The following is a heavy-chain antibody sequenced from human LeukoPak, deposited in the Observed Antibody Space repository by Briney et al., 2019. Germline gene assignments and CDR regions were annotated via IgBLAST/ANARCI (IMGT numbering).Heavy chain of an antibody. CDR1: GYTFTSYG. J-gene: IGHJ4*02. CDR2: ISAYNGNT. D-gene: IGHD2-15*01. CDR3: AKAGGYCSGGSCYGGSKDFDY. Sequence: ASVKVSCKASGYTFTSYGISWVRQAPGQGLGWMGWISAYNGNTNYAQKLQGRVTMTTDTSTSTAYMELRGLRSDDTAVYYCAKAGGYCSGGSCYGGSKDFDYWGQGTLVTVSS. V-gene: IGHV1-18*01.